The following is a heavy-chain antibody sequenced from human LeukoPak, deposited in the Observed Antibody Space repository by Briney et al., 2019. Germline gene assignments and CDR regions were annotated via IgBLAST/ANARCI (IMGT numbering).Heavy chain of an antibody. Sequence: ASVKVSCKASGYTFTSYYMHWVRQAPGQGLEWMGIINPSGGSTSYAQKFQGRVTITADKSTSTAYMELSSLRSEDTAVYYCARATDGTRETGYYGSWGQGTLVTVSS. D-gene: IGHD5-24*01. CDR2: INPSGGST. CDR3: ARATDGTRETGYYGS. CDR1: GYTFTSYY. V-gene: IGHV1-46*01. J-gene: IGHJ4*02.